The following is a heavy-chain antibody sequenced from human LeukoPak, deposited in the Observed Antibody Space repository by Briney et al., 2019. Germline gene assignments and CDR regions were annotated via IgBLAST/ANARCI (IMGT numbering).Heavy chain of an antibody. Sequence: ASVKVCCTAAGYTVTSYGISWGREAPGQRRGGRGWISAYNGNTTYAQKLQGRVTMTTDTSPSTAYMELRSLRSDDTAVYYCARDFDILTGPNWFDPWGQGTLVTVSS. V-gene: IGHV1-18*01. J-gene: IGHJ5*02. CDR1: GYTVTSYG. CDR3: ARDFDILTGPNWFDP. D-gene: IGHD3-9*01. CDR2: ISAYNGNT.